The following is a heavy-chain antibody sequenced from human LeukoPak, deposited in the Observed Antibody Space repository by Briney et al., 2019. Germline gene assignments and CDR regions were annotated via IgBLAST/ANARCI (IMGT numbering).Heavy chain of an antibody. CDR1: GGSISSDNYY. CDR3: AREPAAGSGNY. Sequence: SETLSLTCTASGGSISSDNYYWSWIRQPAGKGLEWIGRIYTSGSTNYNPSLKSRVTISVDTSKNQFSLKLSSVTAADTAVYYCAREPAAGSGNYWGQGTLVTVSS. CDR2: IYTSGST. D-gene: IGHD3-10*01. V-gene: IGHV4-61*02. J-gene: IGHJ4*02.